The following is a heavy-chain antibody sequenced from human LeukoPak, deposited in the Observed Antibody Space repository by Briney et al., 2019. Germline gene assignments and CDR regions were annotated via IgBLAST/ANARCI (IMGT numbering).Heavy chain of an antibody. J-gene: IGHJ4*02. CDR3: AKEGPEGPPYRRLLQGEMTRLDD. CDR1: GYSISNGYY. Sequence: PSETLSLTCTVSGYSISNGYYWGWVRQTPGKGLEWVANIKEDGSEKYYVDSVKGRFTMSRDNAKNTLFLQMNSLRVEDTAVYYCAKEGPEGPPYRRLLQGEMTRLDDWGQGTLVTVSS. V-gene: IGHV3-7*01. D-gene: IGHD2-15*01. CDR2: IKEDGSEK.